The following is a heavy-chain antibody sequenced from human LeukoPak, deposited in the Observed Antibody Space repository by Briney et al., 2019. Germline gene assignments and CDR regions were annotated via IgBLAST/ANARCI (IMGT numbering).Heavy chain of an antibody. J-gene: IGHJ4*02. V-gene: IGHV4-39*01. D-gene: IGHD6-25*01. CDR1: GGSISIISSSTYY. CDR2: LYYGENS. Sequence: PSDTLSLTCTVSGGSISIISSSTYYCGWIRHAPGKGLEWIGSLYYGENSHYNPSLKSRATLSVDTSNNQFSLKLTSVTAADAAVYFCARQLPTAAAATRGYFDYWGQGTVVTVSS. CDR3: ARQLPTAAAATRGYFDY.